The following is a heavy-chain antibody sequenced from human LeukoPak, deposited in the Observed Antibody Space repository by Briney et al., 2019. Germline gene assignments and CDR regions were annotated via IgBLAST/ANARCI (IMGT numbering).Heavy chain of an antibody. V-gene: IGHV1-46*01. CDR1: GYTFTSYY. J-gene: IGHJ4*02. D-gene: IGHD3-9*01. Sequence: ASVRVSCTASGYTFTSYYMHWVRQAPGQGLEWMGIINPSGGSTSYAQKFQGRVTMTRDTSTSTVYMEMSSLRSEDTAVYYCAILTGYYSLFDYWGQGTLVTVSS. CDR2: INPSGGST. CDR3: AILTGYYSLFDY.